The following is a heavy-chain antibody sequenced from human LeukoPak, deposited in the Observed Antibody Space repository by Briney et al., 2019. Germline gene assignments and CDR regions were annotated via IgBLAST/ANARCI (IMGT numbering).Heavy chain of an antibody. V-gene: IGHV4-30-2*01. Sequence: PSDTLSLTCAVSGGSISSGGYSWSWIRQPPGKGLEWIGYIYHSGSTYYNPSLKSRVTISVDRSKNQFSLKLSSVTAADTAVYYCAREGNWFDPWGQGTLVTVSS. CDR2: IYHSGST. J-gene: IGHJ5*02. CDR1: GGSISSGGYS. CDR3: AREGNWFDP.